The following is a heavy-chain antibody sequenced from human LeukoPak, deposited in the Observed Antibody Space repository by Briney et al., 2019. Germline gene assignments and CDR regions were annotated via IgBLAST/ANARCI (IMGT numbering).Heavy chain of an antibody. J-gene: IGHJ4*02. CDR2: INAGNGNT. Sequence: GASVKVSCKASGYTFTSYAMHWVRQAPGQRLEWMGWINAGNGNTKYSQKFQGRVTITRDTSASTAYMELSSLRFEDTAVYYCAWEYKGELGSYWGQGTLVTVSS. V-gene: IGHV1-3*01. D-gene: IGHD1-26*01. CDR1: GYTFTSYA. CDR3: AWEYKGELGSY.